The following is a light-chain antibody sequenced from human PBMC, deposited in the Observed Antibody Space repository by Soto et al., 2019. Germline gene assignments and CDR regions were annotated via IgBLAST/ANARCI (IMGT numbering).Light chain of an antibody. J-gene: IGLJ1*01. CDR2: NVY. CDR3: SAYTVSRTYV. CDR1: SSDVGAYNF. V-gene: IGLV2-14*03. Sequence: QSALTQPASVSGSPGQSITISCTGTSSDVGAYNFVSWHQQHPGKAPKLMIYNVYDRPSGISYRFSGSKSGNPASLTISGLQGEDEADYYCSAYTVSRTYVFGTGTKLTVL.